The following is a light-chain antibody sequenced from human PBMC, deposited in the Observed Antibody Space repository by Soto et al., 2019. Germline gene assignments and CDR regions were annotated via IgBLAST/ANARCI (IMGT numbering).Light chain of an antibody. CDR1: QSLLHITGDTF. Sequence: DVVMTQTPLSLAVASGQPASISCKSSQSLLHITGDTFLFWYIQKPGQSPQLLIYEVSTRVSGVTDRFSGSGSGTDFTLEISRVETDYVGIYYCMKSTQLPPTCGQGTLLVIE. CDR3: MKSTQLPPT. V-gene: IGKV2D-29*02. CDR2: EVS. J-gene: IGKJ5*01.